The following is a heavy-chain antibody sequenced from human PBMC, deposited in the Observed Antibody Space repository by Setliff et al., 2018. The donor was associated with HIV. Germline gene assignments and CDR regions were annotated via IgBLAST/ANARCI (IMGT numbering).Heavy chain of an antibody. CDR2: VRPYNADK. Sequence: ASVKVSCKASGFTFSDYYMHWVRQAPGQGLEWMGWVRPYNADKNYAQKFQGRVTMTSNTSISTAYLELSGLTSDDTAIYYCASDRAYCSSGSCYRPLVYYFYYMDVWGTGTTVTVSS. V-gene: IGHV1-2*02. J-gene: IGHJ6*03. D-gene: IGHD2-15*01. CDR3: ASDRAYCSSGSCYRPLVYYFYYMDV. CDR1: GFTFSDYY.